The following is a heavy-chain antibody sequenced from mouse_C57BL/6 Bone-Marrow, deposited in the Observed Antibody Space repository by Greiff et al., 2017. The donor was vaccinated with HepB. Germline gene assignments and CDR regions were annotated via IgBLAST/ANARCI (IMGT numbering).Heavy chain of an antibody. Sequence: DVMLVESGGGLVKPGGSLKLSCAASGFTFSSYAMSWVRQTPEKRLEGVATISDGGSYTYYPDNVKGRFTISRDNAKNNLYLQMSHLKSEDTAMYYCARDRGYYYGSSYWYVDVWGTGTTVTVSS. D-gene: IGHD1-1*01. CDR3: ARDRGYYYGSSYWYVDV. V-gene: IGHV5-4*01. CDR1: GFTFSSYA. CDR2: ISDGGSYT. J-gene: IGHJ1*03.